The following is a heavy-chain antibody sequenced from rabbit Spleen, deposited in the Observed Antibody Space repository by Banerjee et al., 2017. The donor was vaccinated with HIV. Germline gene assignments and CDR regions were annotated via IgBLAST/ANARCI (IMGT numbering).Heavy chain of an antibody. Sequence: QLTETGGGLVQPGGSLTLSCKASGIDFTNYYITWVRQAPGKGLEWIGIIYAARGTTDYASWVNGRFTISSDNAQSTVDLKMTSLTAADTATYFCARDDIVDYIAYNLWGPGTLVTVS. CDR2: IYAARGTT. CDR3: ARDDIVDYIAYNL. J-gene: IGHJ4*01. D-gene: IGHD1-1*01. V-gene: IGHV1S7*01. CDR1: GIDFTNYY.